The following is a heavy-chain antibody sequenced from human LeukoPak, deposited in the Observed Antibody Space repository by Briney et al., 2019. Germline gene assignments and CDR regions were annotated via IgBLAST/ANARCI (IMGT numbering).Heavy chain of an antibody. CDR1: GFTFSSYA. Sequence: GRSLRLSCAASGFTFSSYAMSWVRQAPGKGLEWVSAISGSGGSTYYADSVKGRFTISRDNSKNTLYLQMNSLRAEDTAVYYCAKVGYYYDSSGYYYVGYYFDYWGQGTLVTVSS. J-gene: IGHJ4*02. CDR2: ISGSGGST. D-gene: IGHD3-22*01. CDR3: AKVGYYYDSSGYYYVGYYFDY. V-gene: IGHV3-23*01.